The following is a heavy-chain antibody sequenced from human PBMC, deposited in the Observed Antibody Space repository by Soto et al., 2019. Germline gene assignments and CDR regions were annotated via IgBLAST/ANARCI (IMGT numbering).Heavy chain of an antibody. D-gene: IGHD2-15*01. CDR2: IYYSGST. CDR3: ARDTRYCSGGSCYPDAFDI. V-gene: IGHV4-31*03. J-gene: IGHJ3*02. Sequence: QVQLQESGPGLVKPSQTLSLTCTVSGGSISSGGYYWSWIRQHPGKGLEWIGYIYYSGSTYYNPSLKSRVTISVDKSKNPFSLKLSSVTAADTAVYYCARDTRYCSGGSCYPDAFDIWGQGTMVTVSS. CDR1: GGSISSGGYY.